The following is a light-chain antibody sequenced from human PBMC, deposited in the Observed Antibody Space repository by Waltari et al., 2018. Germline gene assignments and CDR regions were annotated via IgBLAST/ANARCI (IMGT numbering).Light chain of an antibody. CDR3: QQSYSTPRT. V-gene: IGKV1-5*03. CDR2: KAS. Sequence: DIQMTQSPSTLSASVGDRVTITCRASQSISSWLAWYKQKPGKAPKVLIYKASSLESGVPSRLSGSGSGTEFTLTISSLQPEDFATYFCQQSYSTPRTFGQGTKVEIK. J-gene: IGKJ1*01. CDR1: QSISSW.